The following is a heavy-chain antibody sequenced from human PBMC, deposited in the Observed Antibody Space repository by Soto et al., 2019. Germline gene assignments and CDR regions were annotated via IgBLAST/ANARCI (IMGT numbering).Heavy chain of an antibody. CDR2: IYGSGST. CDR1: GDSITTYY. D-gene: IGHD3-22*01. Sequence: PSETLSLTCTVSGDSITTYYWSWIRQPPGKGLEWIGYIYGSGSTNYNPSLKSRVTISLDTFKNQFSLKLSSVTAADTAVYFCARDRAHYDSNGLYFDYWGQGTLVTVSS. J-gene: IGHJ4*02. V-gene: IGHV4-59*01. CDR3: ARDRAHYDSNGLYFDY.